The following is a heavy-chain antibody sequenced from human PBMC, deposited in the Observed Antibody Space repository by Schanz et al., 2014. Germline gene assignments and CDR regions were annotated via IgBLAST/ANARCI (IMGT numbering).Heavy chain of an antibody. CDR2: MNESHSTI. Sequence: EVQLLESGGGLVQPGGSLRLSCAASGFTFSAYAMTWVRQIPGKGLEWVSAMNESHSTIYYADSVRGRFTISRDNAENTLFLQMNSLRAEDTAVYYCARKVVATIGGYYDNWGQGTLVTVSS. V-gene: IGHV3-23*01. J-gene: IGHJ4*02. CDR3: ARKVVATIGGYYDN. D-gene: IGHD5-12*01. CDR1: GFTFSAYA.